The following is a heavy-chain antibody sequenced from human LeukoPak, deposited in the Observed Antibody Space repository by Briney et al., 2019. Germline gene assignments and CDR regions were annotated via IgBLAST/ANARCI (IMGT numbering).Heavy chain of an antibody. CDR1: GGSISSYY. Sequence: SETLSLTCTVSGGSISSYYWSWIRQPPGKGLEWIGYISHSGSTNYSPSLKSRVTISLDTSKNQFSLKLSSVTAADTAVYYCAGHHPRNTVDFWGQGTLVTVPS. V-gene: IGHV4-59*08. CDR3: AGHHPRNTVDF. D-gene: IGHD2/OR15-2a*01. J-gene: IGHJ4*02. CDR2: ISHSGST.